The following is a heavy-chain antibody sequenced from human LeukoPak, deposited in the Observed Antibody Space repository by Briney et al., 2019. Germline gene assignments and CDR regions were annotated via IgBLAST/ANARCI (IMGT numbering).Heavy chain of an antibody. J-gene: IGHJ1*01. CDR1: GGSISSYY. Sequence: SETLSLTCTVSGGSISSYYWSWIRQPPGKGLEWIGYIYYSGSTNYNPSLKSRVTISVDTSKNQFSLKLSSVTVADTAVYYCARESSGWYDQYFQHWGQGTLVTVSS. CDR2: IYYSGST. CDR3: ARESSGWYDQYFQH. D-gene: IGHD6-19*01. V-gene: IGHV4-59*01.